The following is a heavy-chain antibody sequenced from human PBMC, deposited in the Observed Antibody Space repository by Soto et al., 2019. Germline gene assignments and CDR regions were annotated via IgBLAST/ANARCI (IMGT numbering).Heavy chain of an antibody. V-gene: IGHV1-2*02. J-gene: IGHJ4*02. CDR1: GYTFTDYN. CDR2: IFPQSGAT. Sequence: QVQLVQSGAEVKKPGASVRVSCKASGYTFTDYNVHWVRQAPGQGLEWLGWIFPQSGATKYAQRLQGRVTMTWDTSISAAYMELSGLRSDDTAAYYCARVSSTWNQSCSRTTCALDQWGQGTLVIVSS. D-gene: IGHD2-2*01. CDR3: ARVSSTWNQSCSRTTCALDQ.